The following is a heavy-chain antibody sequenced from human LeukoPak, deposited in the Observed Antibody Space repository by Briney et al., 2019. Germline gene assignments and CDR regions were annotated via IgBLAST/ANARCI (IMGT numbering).Heavy chain of an antibody. D-gene: IGHD4-17*01. CDR2: IYYSGST. CDR3: ARGYGDYYFDY. V-gene: IGHV4-59*01. J-gene: IGHJ4*02. CDR1: GGSISIYY. Sequence: SETLSLTCTVSGGSISIYYWSWIRQPPGKGLEWIGYIYYSGSTNYNPSLKSRVTISVDSSRTHFSLKLSSVTAADTAVYYCARGYGDYYFDYWGQGTLVTVSS.